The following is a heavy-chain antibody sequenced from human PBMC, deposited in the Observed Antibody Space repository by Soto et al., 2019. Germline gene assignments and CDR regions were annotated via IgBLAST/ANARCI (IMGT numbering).Heavy chain of an antibody. CDR1: GYSFTNYW. CDR3: ARRRLWSGYLDDYYYYYGMDV. Sequence: PGESLKISCKGSGYSFTNYWISWVRQMPGKGLEWMGIIYPGDSRTRYSPSFQGQVTMSVDKSISTAYLQWRSLKASDTAMYYCARRRLWSGYLDDYYYYYGMDVWGQGTTVTVSS. CDR2: IYPGDSRT. J-gene: IGHJ6*02. V-gene: IGHV5-51*01. D-gene: IGHD3-3*01.